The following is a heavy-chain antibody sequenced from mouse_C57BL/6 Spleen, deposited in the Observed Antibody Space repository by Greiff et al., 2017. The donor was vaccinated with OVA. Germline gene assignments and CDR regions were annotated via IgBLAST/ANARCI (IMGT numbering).Heavy chain of an antibody. Sequence: VQLQQSGPELVKPGASVKISCKASGYTFTDYYMNWVKQSHGKSLEWIGDINPNNGGTSYNQKFKGKATLTVDKSSSTAYMELRRLTSEDSAVYYCARGIYSAIYYDYDALYAMDYWGQGTSVTVSS. CDR3: ARGIYSAIYYDYDALYAMDY. J-gene: IGHJ4*01. CDR1: GYTFTDYY. D-gene: IGHD2-4*01. CDR2: INPNNGGT. V-gene: IGHV1-26*01.